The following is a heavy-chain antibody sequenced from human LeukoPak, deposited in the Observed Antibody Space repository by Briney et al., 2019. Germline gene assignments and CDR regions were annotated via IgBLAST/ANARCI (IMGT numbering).Heavy chain of an antibody. V-gene: IGHV3-30*18. J-gene: IGHJ6*03. CDR1: GFTFSSYG. CDR3: AKDFYYYDSSGYYPHYYYYYMDV. Sequence: GGSLRLSCAASGFTFSSYGMHWVRQAPGKGLEWVAVISHDGSNKYYADSVKGRFTISRDNSKNTLYLQMNSLRAEDTAVYYCAKDFYYYDSSGYYPHYYYYYMDVWGKGTTVTVSS. D-gene: IGHD3-22*01. CDR2: ISHDGSNK.